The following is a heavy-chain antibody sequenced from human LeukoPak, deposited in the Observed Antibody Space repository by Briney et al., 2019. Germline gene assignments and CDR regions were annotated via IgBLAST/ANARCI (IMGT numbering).Heavy chain of an antibody. CDR3: ARDSGAIAVAGKFDYYYGMDV. Sequence: ASVKVSCKASGYTFTSYGISWVRQAPGQGLEWMGWISAYNGNTNYAQKLQGRVTMTTDTSTSTAYMELRSLRSDDTAVYYCARDSGAIAVAGKFDYYYGMDVWGQGTTVTVSS. CDR2: ISAYNGNT. J-gene: IGHJ6*02. D-gene: IGHD6-19*01. V-gene: IGHV1-18*01. CDR1: GYTFTSYG.